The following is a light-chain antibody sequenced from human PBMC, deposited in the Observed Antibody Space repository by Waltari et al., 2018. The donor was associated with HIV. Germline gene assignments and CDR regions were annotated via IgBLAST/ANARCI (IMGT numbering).Light chain of an antibody. Sequence: QSVLTQPPPVSEAPRQRVTISCSGSSSHIGHNAVNWYQQLPGKPPKLLIYYDDLLAPGVSDRFSGSKSGTSASLAISGLQSEDESDYYCAAWDDSLNGVVFGGGTKLTVL. CDR1: SSHIGHNA. J-gene: IGLJ2*01. V-gene: IGLV1-36*01. CDR2: YDD. CDR3: AAWDDSLNGVV.